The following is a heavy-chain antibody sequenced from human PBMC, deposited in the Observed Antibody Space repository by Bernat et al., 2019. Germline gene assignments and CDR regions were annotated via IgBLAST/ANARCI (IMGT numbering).Heavy chain of an antibody. J-gene: IGHJ2*01. Sequence: QVQLVESGGGVVQPGRSLRLSCAASGFTFSSYAMHWVRQAPGKGLEWVAVISYDGSNTYSADSVKGRFTISRDNSKNTLYLQMNSLRAEDTAVYYCARGSGSNPLGWYFDLWGRGTLVTVSS. CDR2: ISYDGSNT. CDR1: GFTFSSYA. V-gene: IGHV3-30*01. CDR3: ARGSGSNPLGWYFDL. D-gene: IGHD4-11*01.